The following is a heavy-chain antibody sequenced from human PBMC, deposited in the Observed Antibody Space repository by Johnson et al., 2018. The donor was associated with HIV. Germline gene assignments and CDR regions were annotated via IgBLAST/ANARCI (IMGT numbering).Heavy chain of an antibody. J-gene: IGHJ3*02. CDR2: ISYDGKNK. CDR1: GFTFGSYG. V-gene: IGHV3-30*03. CDR3: ARGYYYDSSGSDDAFDI. Sequence: QVQLVESGGGVVQPGRSLRLSCAASGFTFGSYGMHWVRQAPGKGLEWVAVISYDGKNKYYADSVKGRFTISRDNSKNTLSLQMNSLRAEDTAVYYCARGYYYDSSGSDDAFDIWGQGTMVTVSS. D-gene: IGHD3-22*01.